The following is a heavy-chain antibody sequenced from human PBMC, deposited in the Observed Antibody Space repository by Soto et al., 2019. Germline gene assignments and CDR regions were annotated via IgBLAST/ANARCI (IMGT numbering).Heavy chain of an antibody. J-gene: IGHJ6*02. Sequence: QVQLVESGGGLVDPGGSLRLSCAASGFSVGDNYITWIRQAPGKGLEWLSYSSSSGGYTNYADSVKGRFTISRDNAKNSLYLQMDSLRAEDTDVYFCARSSGRRHVFTFDYGLDVWGQGTTVTVSS. CDR3: ARSSGRRHVFTFDYGLDV. CDR1: GFSVGDNY. D-gene: IGHD3-16*01. CDR2: SSSSGGYT. V-gene: IGHV3-11*06.